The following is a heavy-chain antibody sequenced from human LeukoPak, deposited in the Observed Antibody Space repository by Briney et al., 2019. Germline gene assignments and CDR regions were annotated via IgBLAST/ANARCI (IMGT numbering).Heavy chain of an antibody. CDR1: GFTFSSYA. CDR2: IKQDGSEE. CDR3: ARGGYSSRVKYYGY. D-gene: IGHD6-13*01. V-gene: IGHV3-7*04. Sequence: GRSLRLSCAASGFTFSSYAMHWVRQAPGKGLEWVANIKQDGSEEYYVDSVKGRFTISRDNAKNSLYLQMNSLRAEDTAVYYCARGGYSSRVKYYGYWGQGTLVTVSS. J-gene: IGHJ4*02.